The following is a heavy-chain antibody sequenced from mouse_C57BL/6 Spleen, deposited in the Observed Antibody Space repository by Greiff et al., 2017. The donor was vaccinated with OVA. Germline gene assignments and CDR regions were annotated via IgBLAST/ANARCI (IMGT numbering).Heavy chain of an antibody. D-gene: IGHD1-1*01. CDR2: IWTGGGT. CDR1: GFSLTSYA. CDR3: ARNNYGSSYDGDYAMDY. V-gene: IGHV2-9-1*01. Sequence: VMLVESGPGLVAPSQSLSITCTVSGFSLTSYAISWVRQPPGKGLEWLGVIWTGGGTNYNSALKSRLSISKDNAKSQVFLKRNSLQTDDTARYYGARNNYGSSYDGDYAMDYWGQGTSVTVSS. J-gene: IGHJ4*01.